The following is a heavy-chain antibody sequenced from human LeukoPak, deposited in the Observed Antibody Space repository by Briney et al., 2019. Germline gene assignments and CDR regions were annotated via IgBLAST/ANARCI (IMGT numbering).Heavy chain of an antibody. V-gene: IGHV3-7*03. D-gene: IGHD5-24*01. J-gene: IGHJ4*02. CDR3: AKEGRSLQTY. CDR1: GFMFSSNW. CDR2: IKEDGTET. Sequence: GGSLRLSYAASGFMFSSNWMSWVRLAPGKGLEWVANIKEDGTETYYVDSVKGRFTISRDNAKNSLYLQMNSLRVEDTAVYYCAKEGRSLQTYWGQGTLVTVSS.